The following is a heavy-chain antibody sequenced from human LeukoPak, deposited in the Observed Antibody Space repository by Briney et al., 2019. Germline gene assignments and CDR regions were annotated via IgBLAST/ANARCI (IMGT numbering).Heavy chain of an antibody. Sequence: ASVKVSCKASGGTFSSYAISWVRQAPGQGLEWMGRIIPILGIANYAQKFQGRVTIIADKSTSTAYMELSSLRSEDTAVYYCARDDSSGYYDPTYFDYWGQGTLVTVSS. J-gene: IGHJ4*02. D-gene: IGHD3-22*01. V-gene: IGHV1-69*04. CDR3: ARDDSSGYYDPTYFDY. CDR1: GGTFSSYA. CDR2: IIPILGIA.